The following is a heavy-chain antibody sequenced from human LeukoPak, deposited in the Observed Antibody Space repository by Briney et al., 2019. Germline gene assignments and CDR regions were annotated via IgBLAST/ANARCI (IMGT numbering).Heavy chain of an antibody. CDR1: GFTFSDYY. Sequence: GGSLRLSCAASGFTFSDYYMSWIRQAPGKGLEWVSYISSSGSTIYYADSVKGRFTISRDNAKNTLYLQMNSLRAEDTAVYYCARDISSWYYFDDWGQGTPVTVSS. CDR3: ARDISSWYYFDD. J-gene: IGHJ4*02. V-gene: IGHV3-11*04. D-gene: IGHD6-13*01. CDR2: ISSSGSTI.